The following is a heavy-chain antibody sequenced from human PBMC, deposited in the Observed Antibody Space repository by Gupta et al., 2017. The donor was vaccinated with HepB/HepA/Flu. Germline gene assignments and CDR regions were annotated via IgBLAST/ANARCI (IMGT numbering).Heavy chain of an antibody. Sequence: QVQLVDSGGGVVQPGKSLRLSCAASGFTFSDYAMHWVRQAPGKGLEWVALIAYDGSNKYYADSVKGRFTVSRDNSKNTLYLQMNSLRAEDTAVYYCVRGISKYYFDSGGWHWGQGTLVSVSS. CDR1: GFTFSDYA. D-gene: IGHD3-22*01. CDR3: VRGISKYYFDSGGWH. CDR2: IAYDGSNK. V-gene: IGHV3-30-3*01. J-gene: IGHJ4*02.